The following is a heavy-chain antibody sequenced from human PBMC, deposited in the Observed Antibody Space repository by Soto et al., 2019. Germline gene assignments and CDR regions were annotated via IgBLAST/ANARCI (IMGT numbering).Heavy chain of an antibody. Sequence: GGSLRLSCAASGFTFSNAWMSWVRQAPGKGLEWVGRIKSKTDGGTTDYAAPVKGRFTISRDDSKNTLYLQMNSLKTEDTAVYYCTTDPLTLIAAAGFYYYYMDVWGKGTTVTVSS. D-gene: IGHD6-13*01. CDR1: GFTFSNAW. CDR2: IKSKTDGGTT. V-gene: IGHV3-15*01. CDR3: TTDPLTLIAAAGFYYYYMDV. J-gene: IGHJ6*03.